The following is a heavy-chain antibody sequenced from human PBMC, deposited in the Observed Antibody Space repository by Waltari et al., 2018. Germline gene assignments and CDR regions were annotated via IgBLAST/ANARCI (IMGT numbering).Heavy chain of an antibody. J-gene: IGHJ4*02. CDR2: ISYSGTT. V-gene: IGHV4-39*01. CDR3: VRSGSSVGWYYFDY. Sequence: QLQLQESGPGLVKPSETLSLTCTVSGASISGSNYCWGWIRQPPGQGLEWIGSISYSGTTYCNPSLKSRVTMSVDTSKNQFSLNLSSVTAADTAVFYCVRSGSSVGWYYFDYWGQGTLVTVSS. D-gene: IGHD6-19*01. CDR1: GASISGSNYC.